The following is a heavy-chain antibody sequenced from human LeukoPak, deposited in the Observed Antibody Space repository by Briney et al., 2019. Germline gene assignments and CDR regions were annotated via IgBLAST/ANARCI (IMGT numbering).Heavy chain of an antibody. CDR1: GFTFSSYG. Sequence: PGRSLRLSCAASGFTFSSYGMHWVRQAPDKGLEWVAVIWYDGSNKYYADSVKGRFTISRDNSKNTLYLQMDSLRAEDTAVYYCARDRSNGLDYWGQGTLVTVSS. J-gene: IGHJ4*02. CDR3: ARDRSNGLDY. CDR2: IWYDGSNK. V-gene: IGHV3-33*01.